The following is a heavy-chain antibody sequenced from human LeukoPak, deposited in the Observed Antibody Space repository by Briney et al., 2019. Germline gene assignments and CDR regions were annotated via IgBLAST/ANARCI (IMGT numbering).Heavy chain of an antibody. V-gene: IGHV4-39*07. CDR2: IYCTGST. CDR3: ARGLTYHYGSGAWYFDL. D-gene: IGHD3-10*01. CDR1: GDSISSSSYS. J-gene: IGHJ2*01. Sequence: SETLSLTCTVSGDSISSSSYSWAWIRQPPGKGLEWIGSIYCTGSTYYNPSLKSRVTISVDTSKNQFSLKLSSVTAADTAVYYCARGLTYHYGSGAWYFDLWGRGTLVTVSS.